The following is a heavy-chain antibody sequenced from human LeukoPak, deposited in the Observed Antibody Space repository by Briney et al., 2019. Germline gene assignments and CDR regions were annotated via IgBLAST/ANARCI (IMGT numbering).Heavy chain of an antibody. J-gene: IGHJ4*02. V-gene: IGHV3-21*01. CDR3: ARDWGSYGYDY. Sequence: GGSPRLSCEASGFTFRNYAMTWVRRAPGKGLEWVSAISGTTGKTYYADSVKGRFTVSRDNAKNSLYLQMNSLRAEDTAVYYCARDWGSYGYDYWGQGTLVTVSS. CDR2: ISGTTGKT. CDR1: GFTFRNYA. D-gene: IGHD5-18*01.